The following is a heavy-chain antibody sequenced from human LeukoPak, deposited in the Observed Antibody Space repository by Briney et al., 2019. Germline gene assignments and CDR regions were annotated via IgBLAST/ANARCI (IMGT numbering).Heavy chain of an antibody. V-gene: IGHV1-8*01. D-gene: IGHD4-23*01. CDR2: MNPNSGNT. CDR1: GYTFTRYD. CDR3: ARDYGGNSGWFDP. J-gene: IGHJ5*02. Sequence: ASVKVSCKASGYTFTRYDMNWVRQATGQGLEWLGWMNPNSGNTGYAQKFQGRVTMTGNTSISTAYMELSSLRSEDTAVYYCARDYGGNSGWFDPWGQGTLVTVCS.